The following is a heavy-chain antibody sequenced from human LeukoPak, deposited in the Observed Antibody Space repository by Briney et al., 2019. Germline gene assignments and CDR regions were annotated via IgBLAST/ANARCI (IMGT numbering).Heavy chain of an antibody. Sequence: SETLSLTCAVYGGSFSGYYWSWIRQPPGKGLEWIGEINHSGSTDYNPSLKSRVTISVDTSKNQFSLKLSSVTAADTAVYYCARETSWYDYWGQGTLVTVSS. J-gene: IGHJ4*02. V-gene: IGHV4-34*01. CDR3: ARETSWYDY. CDR2: INHSGST. CDR1: GGSFSGYY. D-gene: IGHD6-13*01.